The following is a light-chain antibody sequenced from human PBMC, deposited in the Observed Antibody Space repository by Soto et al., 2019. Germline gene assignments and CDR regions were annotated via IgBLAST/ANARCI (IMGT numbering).Light chain of an antibody. V-gene: IGKV3-11*01. CDR2: DAS. J-gene: IGKJ2*01. CDR1: QSVSSS. CDR3: QQRSSWPYT. Sequence: EIVLTQSPATLSLSPGERATLSCRASQSVSSSLAWYQQKPGQAPRLLISDASNRATGIPDRFSGSGSGTDFTLTISSLEPEDFAVYYCQQRSSWPYTFGQGTTLEI.